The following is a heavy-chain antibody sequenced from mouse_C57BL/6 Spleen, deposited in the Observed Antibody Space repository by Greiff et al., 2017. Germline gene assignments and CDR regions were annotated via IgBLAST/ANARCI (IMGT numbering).Heavy chain of an antibody. V-gene: IGHV1-80*01. CDR2: IYPGDGDT. J-gene: IGHJ3*01. Sequence: QVQLKESGAELVKPGASVKISCKASGYAFSSYWMNWVKQRPGKGLEWIGQIYPGDGDTNYNGKFKGTATLTADKSSSTAYMQLSSLTSEDSAVYFCARGNDHAWFAYWGQGTLVTVSA. CDR1: GYAFSSYW. CDR3: ARGNDHAWFAY. D-gene: IGHD2-4*01.